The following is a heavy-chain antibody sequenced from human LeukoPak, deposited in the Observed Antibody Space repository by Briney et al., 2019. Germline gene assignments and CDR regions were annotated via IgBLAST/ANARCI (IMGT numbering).Heavy chain of an antibody. CDR1: GFTFSSYW. CDR3: AKDQAVAATVGYFDY. CDR2: INGDGRNI. D-gene: IGHD6-19*01. V-gene: IGHV3-74*01. Sequence: GGSLRLSCVASGFTFSSYWMHWVRQDPRKGLVWVSRINGDGRNINYADSVKGRFTISRDNSKNTLYLQMNSLRAEDTAVYYCAKDQAVAATVGYFDYWGQGTLVTVSS. J-gene: IGHJ4*02.